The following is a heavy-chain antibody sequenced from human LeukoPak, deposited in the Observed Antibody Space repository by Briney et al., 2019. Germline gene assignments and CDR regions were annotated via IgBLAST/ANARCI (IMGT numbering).Heavy chain of an antibody. V-gene: IGHV6-1*01. CDR1: GDSVSTNSGS. CDR2: TCYRSKWYN. CDR3: ARGGYSSSWFSNWFDT. Sequence: SQTLSLTFAISGDSVSTNSGSWNWIRQSPSRGLEWLGRTCYRSKWYNDYAESVKSRIIINPDTSKNQFSLQLNSVTPEDTAVYYCARGGYSSSWFSNWFDTWGQGTLVTVSS. D-gene: IGHD6-13*01. J-gene: IGHJ5*02.